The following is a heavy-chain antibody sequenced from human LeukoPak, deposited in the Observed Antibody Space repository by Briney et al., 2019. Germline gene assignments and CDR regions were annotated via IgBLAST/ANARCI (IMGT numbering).Heavy chain of an antibody. CDR2: IYYDDSET. D-gene: IGHD3-22*01. CDR1: GYSFTNYW. V-gene: IGHV5-51*01. J-gene: IGHJ4*02. CDR3: ASHYYYDSSADY. Sequence: GESLKISCKGGGYSFTNYWIVWVRQMPGKGLEWMGVIYYDDSETQYSPSFQGQVTISVDKSISTAYLQWSSLKASDTAMYYSASHYYYDSSADYWGQGTLVTVSS.